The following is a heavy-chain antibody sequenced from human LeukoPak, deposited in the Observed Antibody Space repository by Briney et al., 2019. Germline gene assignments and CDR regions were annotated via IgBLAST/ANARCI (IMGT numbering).Heavy chain of an antibody. CDR2: TYYRSKWYN. D-gene: IGHD6-13*01. Sequence: SQTLSLTCAISGDSVSSNSATWNWIRQSPSRGLGWLGRTYYRSKWYNDYAVSVKSRITINPDTSKSQFSLQLNSVSPEDTAVYYCARSIAAGYYYYMDVWGKGTTVTVSS. V-gene: IGHV6-1*01. CDR3: ARSIAAGYYYYMDV. J-gene: IGHJ6*03. CDR1: GDSVSSNSAT.